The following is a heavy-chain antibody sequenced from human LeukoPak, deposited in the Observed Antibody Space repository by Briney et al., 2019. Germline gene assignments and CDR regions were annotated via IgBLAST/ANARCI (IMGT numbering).Heavy chain of an antibody. V-gene: IGHV1-46*01. CDR3: AEGGLDWFDP. J-gene: IGHJ5*02. Sequence: ASVKVSCKASEYGFSSSYMYWVRQAPGQGLEWMGMINPRGGSTTYAQKFQGRVTMTTDTSTRTLYMDLISLTSEDTAVYYCAEGGLDWFDPWGQGTLVTVSS. D-gene: IGHD3/OR15-3a*01. CDR1: EYGFSSSY. CDR2: INPRGGST.